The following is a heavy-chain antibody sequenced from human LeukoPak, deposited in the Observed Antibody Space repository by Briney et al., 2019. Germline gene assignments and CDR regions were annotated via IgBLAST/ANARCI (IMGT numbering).Heavy chain of an antibody. Sequence: ASVKVSCKASGYTFTGYYIHWVRQAPGQGLEWMGGIIPILGTASYAQKFQGRVTMTRDMSTSTVYMELSSLRSEDTAVYYCARDTYYDFWSGSFDPWGQGTLVTVSS. V-gene: IGHV1-46*01. CDR2: IIPILGTA. J-gene: IGHJ5*02. CDR3: ARDTYYDFWSGSFDP. D-gene: IGHD3-3*01. CDR1: GYTFTGYY.